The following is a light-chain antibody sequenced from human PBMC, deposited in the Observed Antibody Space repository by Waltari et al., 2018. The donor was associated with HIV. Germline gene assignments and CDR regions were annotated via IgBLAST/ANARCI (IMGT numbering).Light chain of an antibody. Sequence: AIQMTQSPSSLSASVGDRVTITCRASQDIRNDLGWYQQKPGKAPELLVYSASSLQSGVPSRFSGSGSGTDFTLTISSLQPEDFATYYCQRYNQTFGQGTKLETK. V-gene: IGKV1-6*01. CDR2: SAS. CDR3: QRYNQT. CDR1: QDIRND. J-gene: IGKJ2*01.